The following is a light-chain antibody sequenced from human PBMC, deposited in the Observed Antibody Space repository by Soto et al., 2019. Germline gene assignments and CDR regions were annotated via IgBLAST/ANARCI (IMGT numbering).Light chain of an antibody. CDR3: MQALQTPWT. CDR2: LGS. J-gene: IGKJ1*01. CDR1: PSLRHSIGYNS. Sequence: DIVMTQSPLSLPVTPGAPASISCRSSPSLRHSIGYNSLDWYLQKPGQSPQLLLDLGSNRAPGGPDRFRGRGSGTECTRKISRGEAEDVGVYYCMQALQTPWTLGQGTKVEIK. V-gene: IGKV2-28*01.